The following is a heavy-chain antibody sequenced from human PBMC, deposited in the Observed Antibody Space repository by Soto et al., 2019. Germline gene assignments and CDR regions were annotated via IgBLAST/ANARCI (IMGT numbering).Heavy chain of an antibody. D-gene: IGHD2-8*01. J-gene: IGHJ4*02. CDR2: IGTAGDT. V-gene: IGHV3-13*01. Sequence: EVQLVESGGGLVQPGGSLRLSCAASGFTFSSYDMHWVRQATGKGLEWGSAIGTAGDTYYPGSVKGRFTISRENAKNSLYLQMNSLRAGDTAVYYCARDGVYGSLSYWGQGTLVTVSS. CDR1: GFTFSSYD. CDR3: ARDGVYGSLSY.